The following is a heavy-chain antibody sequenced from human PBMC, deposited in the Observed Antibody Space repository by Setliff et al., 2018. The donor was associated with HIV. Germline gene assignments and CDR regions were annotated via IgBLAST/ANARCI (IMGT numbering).Heavy chain of an antibody. CDR1: EFTFGEYW. D-gene: IGHD6-6*01. J-gene: IGHJ3*02. Sequence: GESLRLYCAASEFTFGEYWMTWVRQAPGKGLEWLANIKQDESEIYYVDSVRGRFTVSRDNARNSLYLQMNSLRAEDTAIYYCARIYRSSWPFDACDIWGQGTMVTVSS. CDR3: ARIYRSSWPFDACDI. V-gene: IGHV3-7*03. CDR2: IKQDESEI.